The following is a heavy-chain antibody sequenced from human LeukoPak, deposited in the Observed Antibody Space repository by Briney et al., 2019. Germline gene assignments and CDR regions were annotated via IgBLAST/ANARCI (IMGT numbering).Heavy chain of an antibody. CDR2: INWNGGST. D-gene: IGHD2-15*01. V-gene: IGHV3-20*04. Sequence: PWGSLRLSCAASGFTFDDYGMSWVRQAPGKGLEWVSGINWNGGSTGYADSVKGRFTISRDNAKNSLYLQMNSLRAEDTALYYCAREDCSGGSCEYYYYYMDVWGKGTTVTVSS. J-gene: IGHJ6*03. CDR3: AREDCSGGSCEYYYYYMDV. CDR1: GFTFDDYG.